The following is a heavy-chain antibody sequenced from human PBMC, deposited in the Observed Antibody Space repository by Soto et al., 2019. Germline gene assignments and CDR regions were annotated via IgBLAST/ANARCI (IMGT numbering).Heavy chain of an antibody. CDR1: GFTFSNAW. Sequence: EVQLVESGGGLVKPGGSLRLSCAASGFTFSNAWMNWVRQAPGKGLEWVGRIKSKTDGGTTDYAAPVKGRFTISREDSKNTLYLQMNRLKAEDTAVYYCTTVFYGDYVHRWSFDYWGQGTLVTVSS. CDR2: IKSKTDGGTT. D-gene: IGHD4-17*01. CDR3: TTVFYGDYVHRWSFDY. V-gene: IGHV3-15*07. J-gene: IGHJ4*02.